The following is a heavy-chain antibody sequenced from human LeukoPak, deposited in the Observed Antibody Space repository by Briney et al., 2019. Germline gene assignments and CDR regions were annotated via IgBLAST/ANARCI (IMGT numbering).Heavy chain of an antibody. CDR1: GGTFSSYA. V-gene: IGHV1-69*04. CDR2: IIPILGMA. D-gene: IGHD6-19*01. Sequence: ASVKVSCKASGGTFSSYAISWVRQAPGQGLEWMGRIIPILGMANYAQKFQGRVTITADKSTSTAYMELSSLRSEDTAVYYCARGVMAVAGTNYYYYGMDVWGQGTTVTVSS. CDR3: ARGVMAVAGTNYYYYGMDV. J-gene: IGHJ6*02.